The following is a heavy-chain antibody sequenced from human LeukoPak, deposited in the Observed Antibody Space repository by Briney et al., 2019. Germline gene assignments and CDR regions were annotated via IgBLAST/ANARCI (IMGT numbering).Heavy chain of an antibody. V-gene: IGHV1-2*02. J-gene: IGHJ3*02. CDR1: GYTFTGYY. CDR2: INPSSGGT. D-gene: IGHD2-2*01. Sequence: ASVKVSCKASGYTFTGYYMHWVRQAPGQGLEWMGWINPSSGGTNYAQKFQGRVTMTRDTSISTAYMELSRLRSDDTAVYYCARYCSSTSCHSWGAFDIWGQGTMVTVSS. CDR3: ARYCSSTSCHSWGAFDI.